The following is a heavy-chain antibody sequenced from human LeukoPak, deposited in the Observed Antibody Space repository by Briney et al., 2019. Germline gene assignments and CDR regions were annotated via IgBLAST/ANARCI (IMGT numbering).Heavy chain of an antibody. D-gene: IGHD5-12*01. CDR1: GFSFSAAW. J-gene: IGHJ4*02. CDR3: VNLGYSD. CDR2: IKNDGSDK. V-gene: IGHV3-7*01. Sequence: GGSLRLSCEASGFSFSAAWMTWVRQAPGKGLEWVATIKNDGSDKYYVDSVKGRFTLSRDNAKNSVYLQMNSLRVEDTAVYYCVNLGYSDGGRGTLVTVSS.